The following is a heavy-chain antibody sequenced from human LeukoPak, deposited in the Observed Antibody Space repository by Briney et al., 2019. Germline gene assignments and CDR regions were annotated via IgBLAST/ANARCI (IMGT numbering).Heavy chain of an antibody. J-gene: IGHJ3*02. CDR3: ARGRIVGATRCAFDI. CDR2: ISSSSSYI. V-gene: IGHV3-21*01. CDR1: GFTFSSYS. D-gene: IGHD1-26*01. Sequence: PGGSLRLSCAASGFTFSSYSMNWVRQAPGKGLEWVSSISSSSSYIYYADSVKGRFTISRDNAKNSLYLQMNSLRAEDTAVYYCARGRIVGATRCAFDIWGQGTMVTVSS.